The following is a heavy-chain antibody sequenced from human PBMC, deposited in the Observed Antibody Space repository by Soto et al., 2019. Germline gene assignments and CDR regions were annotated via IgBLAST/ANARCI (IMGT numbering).Heavy chain of an antibody. CDR1: GGSISSSSYY. Sequence: QLQLQESGPGLVKPSETLSLTCTVSGGSISSSSYYWGWIRQPPGKGLEWIGSIYYSGSTYYNPSLKSRVTISVDTSKNQFSLKLSSVTAADTAVYYCARQVGATLDFDYWGQGTLVTVSS. J-gene: IGHJ4*02. CDR3: ARQVGATLDFDY. V-gene: IGHV4-39*01. D-gene: IGHD1-26*01. CDR2: IYYSGST.